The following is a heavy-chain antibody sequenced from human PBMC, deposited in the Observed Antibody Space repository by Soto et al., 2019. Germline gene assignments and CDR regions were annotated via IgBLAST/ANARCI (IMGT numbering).Heavy chain of an antibody. D-gene: IGHD2-21*01. CDR1: GFTFSDYY. V-gene: IGHV3-11*01. CDR3: AGGHSIFYGMDV. Sequence: QVQLVESGGGLVKPGGSLRLSCAASGFTFSDYYMNWIRQAPGKGLEWVSYISSSGTTIYYADSVKGRFTISRDNAKNSLFLQMNSLRAEDTALDYGAGGHSIFYGMDVWGQGTTVTVSS. J-gene: IGHJ6*02. CDR2: ISSSGTTI.